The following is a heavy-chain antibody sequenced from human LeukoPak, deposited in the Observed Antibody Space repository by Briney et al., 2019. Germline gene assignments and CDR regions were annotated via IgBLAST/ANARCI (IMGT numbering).Heavy chain of an antibody. D-gene: IGHD3-22*01. Sequence: SKTLSLTCTVSGGSISSYYWSWIRQPAGKGLEWIGRIYTSGSTNYNPSLKSRVTMSVDTSKNQFSLNLSSVTAPPTAVYYCARDRYYYDSSGYYLGHWGQGTLVTVSS. J-gene: IGHJ4*02. CDR2: IYTSGST. V-gene: IGHV4-4*07. CDR1: GGSISSYY. CDR3: ARDRYYYDSSGYYLGH.